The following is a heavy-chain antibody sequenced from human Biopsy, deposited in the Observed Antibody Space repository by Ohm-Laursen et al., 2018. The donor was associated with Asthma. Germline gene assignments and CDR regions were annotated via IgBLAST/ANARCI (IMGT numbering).Heavy chain of an antibody. J-gene: IGHJ5*02. Sequence: SQTLSLTCTVSSGSINDYYWNWIRQFPGKGLEWIGYVHSSGSTRFNPSLKSRVTVSVDTSVDQVSLKLSSVSAADTAIYYCARATSTWSQSGPHFFDHWGPGTLVTVSS. V-gene: IGHV4-59*01. CDR1: SGSINDYY. CDR3: ARATSTWSQSGPHFFDH. D-gene: IGHD6-13*01. CDR2: VHSSGST.